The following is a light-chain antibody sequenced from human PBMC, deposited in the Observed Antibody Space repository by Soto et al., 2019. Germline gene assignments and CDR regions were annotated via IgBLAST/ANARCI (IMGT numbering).Light chain of an antibody. CDR1: QSISSW. J-gene: IGKJ1*01. Sequence: DIQMTQSPSTLSASVGDRFTMTCRASQSISSWLAWYQQKPGKAPKVLIYKASSLESEVPSRFSGSGSGTEFTLTISSLQPDDFATYYCQQYNTYPKTFGQGTKVEIK. CDR3: QQYNTYPKT. V-gene: IGKV1-5*03. CDR2: KAS.